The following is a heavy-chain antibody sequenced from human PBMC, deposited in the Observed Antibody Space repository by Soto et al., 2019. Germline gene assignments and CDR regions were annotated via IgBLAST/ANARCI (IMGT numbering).Heavy chain of an antibody. V-gene: IGHV1-2*02. J-gene: IGHJ5*02. CDR1: GYTCSDYY. Sequence: ASVKVSCKASGYTCSDYYVHWVLEAPGQGLEWMGWINPSSGGTIYTQRFQGRVTMTRDTSINTVYMELSRLTSDDTAVYYCAREMGVIGAPGYTWFDPWGQGALVTAPQ. D-gene: IGHD1-26*01. CDR3: AREMGVIGAPGYTWFDP. CDR2: INPSSGGT.